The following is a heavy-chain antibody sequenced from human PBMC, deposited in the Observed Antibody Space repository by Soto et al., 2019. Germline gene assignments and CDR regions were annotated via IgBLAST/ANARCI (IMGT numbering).Heavy chain of an antibody. J-gene: IGHJ5*02. D-gene: IGHD3-10*01. CDR3: AKDFGLWFGEPSPQFDT. CDR2: ISGSGGST. CDR1: GFTFSSYA. Sequence: WGSLRLSCAASGFTFSSYAMIWVRQTPWKGLEWVSAISGSGGSTYYADSVKGRFTISRDNSKNTLYLQMNSLRAEDTAVYYCAKDFGLWFGEPSPQFDTWGQGTLVTVSS. V-gene: IGHV3-23*01.